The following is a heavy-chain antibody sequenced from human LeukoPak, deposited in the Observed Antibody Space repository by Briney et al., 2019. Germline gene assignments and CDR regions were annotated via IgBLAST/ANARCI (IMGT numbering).Heavy chain of an antibody. J-gene: IGHJ4*02. CDR2: MNPSTGRT. CDR3: ARLSQTPDYYSSGGYYYLGY. Sequence: GASVKVSCKASRYTFSSYDINWVREAAGQGLEWMGWMNPSTGRTGFAQKFQGRLTMTRDTSISTAYMELSSLRSEDTAVYYCARLSQTPDYYSSGGYYYLGYWGQGTPVIVSS. D-gene: IGHD3-22*01. V-gene: IGHV1-8*01. CDR1: RYTFSSYD.